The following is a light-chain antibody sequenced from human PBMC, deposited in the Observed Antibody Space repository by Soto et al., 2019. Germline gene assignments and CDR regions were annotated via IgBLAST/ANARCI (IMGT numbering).Light chain of an antibody. CDR1: SSDVGSYKY. J-gene: IGLJ1*01. Sequence: QSALTQPASVSGSPGQSITISCTGTSSDVGSYKYVSWYQQHPGKAPKLMIYDVSNRPSGVYNRFAGSKSGNTASLTISGLQADDEAYYYCNSYTTSSTLVFGTGTKLTVL. CDR3: NSYTTSSTLV. CDR2: DVS. V-gene: IGLV2-14*03.